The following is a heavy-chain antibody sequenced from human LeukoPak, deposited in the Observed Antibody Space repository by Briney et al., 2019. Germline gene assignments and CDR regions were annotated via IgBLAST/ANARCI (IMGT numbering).Heavy chain of an antibody. D-gene: IGHD2-15*01. V-gene: IGHV4-4*07. CDR3: ARVHGRVVAARGYYYYMDV. Sequence: SETLSLTCTVSGGSISSYYWSWIRQPAGKGLEWIGRIYTSGSTNYNPSLKSRVTMSVDTSKNQFSLKLSSVTAADTAVYYCARVHGRVVAARGYYYYMDVGGKGTTVTVSS. CDR1: GGSISSYY. CDR2: IYTSGST. J-gene: IGHJ6*03.